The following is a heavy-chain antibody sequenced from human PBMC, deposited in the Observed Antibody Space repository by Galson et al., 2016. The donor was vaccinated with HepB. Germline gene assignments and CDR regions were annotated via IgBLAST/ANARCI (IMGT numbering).Heavy chain of an antibody. Sequence: SLRLSCAASGFSFSNFATHWVRQAPGKGLEWVSIIAYDGRYKYYSDSVKGRFTISRDDSRNTLYLQMNSLRTEDTGVYFCAKERRGYYHEHWGQGTLVTVSS. CDR3: AKERRGYYHEH. J-gene: IGHJ4*02. CDR1: GFSFSNFA. CDR2: IAYDGRYK. D-gene: IGHD3-3*01. V-gene: IGHV3-30*18.